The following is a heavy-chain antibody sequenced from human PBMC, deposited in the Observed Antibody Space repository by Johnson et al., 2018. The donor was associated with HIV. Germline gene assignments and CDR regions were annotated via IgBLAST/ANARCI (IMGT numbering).Heavy chain of an antibody. V-gene: IGHV3-15*01. Sequence: VQLVESGGGLVKPGGSLRLSCAASGFTFSNAWMSWVRQAPGKGLEWVGRIKSKTDGGTTDYAAPVKGRFTISRDDSKNTLYLQMNSLKNEDTAVYYCTTTEMVRGVSRYAFYIWGQGTMVTVSS. CDR2: IKSKTDGGTT. CDR3: TTTEMVRGVSRYAFYI. J-gene: IGHJ3*02. CDR1: GFTFSNAW. D-gene: IGHD3-10*01.